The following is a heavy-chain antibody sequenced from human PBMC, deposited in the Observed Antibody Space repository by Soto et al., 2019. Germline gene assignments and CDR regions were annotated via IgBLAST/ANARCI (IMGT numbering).Heavy chain of an antibody. V-gene: IGHV2-5*02. CDR2: IYWDDDK. D-gene: IGHD4-17*01. CDR1: GFSFTTSGVG. CDR3: VHTDYGGVGY. J-gene: IGHJ4*02. Sequence: QITLKESGPPLVKPTQTLTLTCTFSGFSFTTSGVGVGWIRQPPGKALEWLALIYWDDDKRYSPSLKSRLTITKDTSKNQVVLTVTNMDPVDTGPYYCVHTDYGGVGYWGQGTLVTVSS.